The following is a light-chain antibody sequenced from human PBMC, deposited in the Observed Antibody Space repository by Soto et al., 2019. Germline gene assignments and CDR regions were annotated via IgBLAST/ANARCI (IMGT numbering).Light chain of an antibody. Sequence: DIVMTQSPATLSVSPGERVTLSCRASQSVSSYLAWYQQEPGQAPRLLIYDASNRATGIPARFSGSGSGTDFTLTISSLEPEDFAVYYCQQRSNWPLTFGGGTKVDIK. J-gene: IGKJ4*01. CDR1: QSVSSY. CDR3: QQRSNWPLT. V-gene: IGKV3-11*01. CDR2: DAS.